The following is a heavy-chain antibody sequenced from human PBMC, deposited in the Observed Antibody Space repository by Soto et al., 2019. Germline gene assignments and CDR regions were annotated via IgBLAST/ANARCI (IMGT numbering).Heavy chain of an antibody. V-gene: IGHV3-11*01. Sequence: QVQLVESGRGVGQPGGSLRLSYAASGFTFSDSYMTWIRLAPGKGLEWVSFSSNSGGITSYAASVQGRFTISRDNGKNSLYLQLNSLRTEDTAVYYCVRGHTLLTEWGPGTLVTVSS. J-gene: IGHJ4*02. CDR3: VRGHTLLTE. D-gene: IGHD3-9*01. CDR2: SSNSGGIT. CDR1: GFTFSDSY.